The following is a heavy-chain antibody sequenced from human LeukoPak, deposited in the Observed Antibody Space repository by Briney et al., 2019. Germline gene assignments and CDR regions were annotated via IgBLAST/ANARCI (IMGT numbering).Heavy chain of an antibody. D-gene: IGHD3-3*01. Sequence: PGGSLRLSCEASGFTFSTYWMSWVRQAPGKGLEWVANIKQDGSEKYYVDSVRGRFTISRDNAKNSLYLQMNSLRAEDTAVYYCARTPTDYDFWSGYYQYYYMDVWGKGTTVTVSS. CDR3: ARTPTDYDFWSGYYQYYYMDV. CDR1: GFTFSTYW. V-gene: IGHV3-7*01. CDR2: IKQDGSEK. J-gene: IGHJ6*03.